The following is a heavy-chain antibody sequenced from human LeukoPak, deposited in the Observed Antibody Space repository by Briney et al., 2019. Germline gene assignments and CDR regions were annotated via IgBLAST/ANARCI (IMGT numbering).Heavy chain of an antibody. D-gene: IGHD5-24*01. CDR3: ARGRRWLQLPFDY. J-gene: IGHJ4*02. CDR1: GGSFSGYY. CDR2: INHSGST. Sequence: PSETLSLTCAVYGGSFSGYYWSWIRQPPGKGLEWTGEINHSGSTNYNPSLKSRVTISVDTSKNQFSLKLSSVTAADTAVYYCARGRRWLQLPFDYWGQGTLVTVSS. V-gene: IGHV4-34*01.